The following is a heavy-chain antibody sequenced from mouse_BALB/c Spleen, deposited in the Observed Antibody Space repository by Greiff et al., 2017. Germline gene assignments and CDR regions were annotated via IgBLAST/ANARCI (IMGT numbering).Heavy chain of an antibody. CDR1: GYSITSDYA. CDR2: ISYSGST. CDR3: ARWDYGGAWFAY. D-gene: IGHD1-1*01. V-gene: IGHV3-2*02. J-gene: IGHJ3*01. Sequence: EVQLQQSGPGLVKPSQSLSLTCTVTGYSITSDYAWNWIRQFPGNKLEWMGYISYSGSTSYNPSLKSRISITRDTSKNQFFLQLNSVTTEDTATYYCARWDYGGAWFAYWGQGTLVTVSA.